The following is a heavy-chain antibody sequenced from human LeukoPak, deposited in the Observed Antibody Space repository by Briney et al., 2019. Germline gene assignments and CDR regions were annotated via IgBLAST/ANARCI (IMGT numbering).Heavy chain of an antibody. D-gene: IGHD3-3*01. CDR1: GYTFTSYY. CDR3: ARDRDVENYDFWSGYYYYYGMDV. Sequence: ASVKVSCKASGYTFTSYYMHWVRQAPGQGLEWMGWINPNSGGTNYAQKFQGRVTMTRDTSISTAYMELSRLRSDDTAVYYCARDRDVENYDFWSGYYYYYGMDVWGQGTTVTVSS. CDR2: INPNSGGT. V-gene: IGHV1-2*02. J-gene: IGHJ6*02.